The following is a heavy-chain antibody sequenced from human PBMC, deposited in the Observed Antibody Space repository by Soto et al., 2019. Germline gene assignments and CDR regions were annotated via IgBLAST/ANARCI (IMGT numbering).Heavy chain of an antibody. V-gene: IGHV1-46*03. CDR2: INPSGTPS. Sequence: ASVKVSCKASGFIFTNFFMHWVRQAPGQGPEWMGVINPSGTPSSIAQKFQDRYNMTRETSTSTVYMQLNSLTSEDTAIYYCSRVDPGETSPFDHWGQGTLVTVS. CDR1: GFIFTNFF. D-gene: IGHD3-10*01. CDR3: SRVDPGETSPFDH. J-gene: IGHJ4*02.